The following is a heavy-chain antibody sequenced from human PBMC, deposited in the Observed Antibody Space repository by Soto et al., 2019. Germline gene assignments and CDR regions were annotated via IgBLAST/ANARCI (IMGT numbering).Heavy chain of an antibody. D-gene: IGHD2-15*01. V-gene: IGHV4-61*01. Sequence: ASETLSLTCTVSGASISSSSYYWSWIRQPPGKGLEWIGYIYYSGSTNYNPSLKSRVTISVDTSKNQFSLKLSSVTTADTAVYYCARSRHCSGGSCPGSYYYYGMDVWGQGTTVTVSS. CDR1: GASISSSSYY. CDR3: ARSRHCSGGSCPGSYYYYGMDV. J-gene: IGHJ6*02. CDR2: IYYSGST.